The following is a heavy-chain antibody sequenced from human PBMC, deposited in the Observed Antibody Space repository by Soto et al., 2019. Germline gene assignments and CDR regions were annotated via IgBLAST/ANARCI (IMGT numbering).Heavy chain of an antibody. CDR3: ASGGDIVLNWFYP. V-gene: IGHV1-69*01. Sequence: QVQLVQSGAEVKKPGSSVKVSCKASGGTFSSYAISWVRQAPGQGLEWMGGIIPIFGTANYAQKFQGRVTITAEESTSTAYRELSSLRSEDTASYYCASGGDIVLNWFYPWGQGSLVTVSS. CDR1: GGTFSSYA. J-gene: IGHJ5*02. D-gene: IGHD2-15*01. CDR2: IIPIFGTA.